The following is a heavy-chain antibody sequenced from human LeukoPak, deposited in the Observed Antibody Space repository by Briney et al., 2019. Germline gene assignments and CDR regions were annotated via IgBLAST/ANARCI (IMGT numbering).Heavy chain of an antibody. D-gene: IGHD4-23*01. CDR3: ARVGFGNTPHPIDY. Sequence: SETLSLTCTVSGGTISSYYWSWIRQPPGKGLEWIGYIYYTGSTNYNPSLKSRVTISVDTSKNQFSLELSSVTAADTAVYYCARVGFGNTPHPIDYWGQGTLVTVSS. V-gene: IGHV4-59*01. CDR1: GGTISSYY. J-gene: IGHJ4*02. CDR2: IYYTGST.